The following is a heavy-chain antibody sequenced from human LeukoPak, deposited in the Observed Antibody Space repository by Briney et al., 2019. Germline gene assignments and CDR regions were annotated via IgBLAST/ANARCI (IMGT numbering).Heavy chain of an antibody. J-gene: IGHJ4*02. Sequence: SETLSLTCTVSGGSISSFFWSWIRQSPEKVLEWIGYIYFTGSTNYSPSLKSRVTISVDTSKNQFSLRLSSLTAADTAIYYCARGIGFYDYDYWGQRSPVTVSS. CDR2: IYFTGST. CDR1: GGSISSFF. CDR3: ARGIGFYDYDY. V-gene: IGHV4-59*01. D-gene: IGHD5/OR15-5a*01.